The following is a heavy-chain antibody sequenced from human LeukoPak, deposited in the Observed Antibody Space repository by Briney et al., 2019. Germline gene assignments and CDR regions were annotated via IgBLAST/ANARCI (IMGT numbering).Heavy chain of an antibody. CDR2: IYHSGST. CDR1: GGSISSSRYY. Sequence: SETLSLTCTVSGGSISSSRYYWGWIRQPPGKGLEWIGSIYHSGSTYCNPSLKSRVTISVDTSKNQFSLKLTSVTAADTAVYYCARVYYSSGSYYYYYYMDVWGKGTTVTVSS. CDR3: ARVYYSSGSYYYYYYMDV. J-gene: IGHJ6*03. D-gene: IGHD6-19*01. V-gene: IGHV4-39*07.